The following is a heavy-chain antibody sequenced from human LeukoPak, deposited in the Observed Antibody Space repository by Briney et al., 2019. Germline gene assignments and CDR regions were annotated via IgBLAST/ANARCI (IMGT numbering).Heavy chain of an antibody. CDR2: IIVGSGRT. CDR3: AAELYSGTYGRCCSFAF. J-gene: IGHJ4*02. CDR1: GFTFSNSA. V-gene: IGHV1-58*02. D-gene: IGHD1-26*01. Sequence: ASVKVSCKASGFTFSNSAIQWVRQARGQRLEWIGWIIVGSGRTHYAQNLQERLTITRDMSTNTAYMELSSLRSEDTAVYYCAAELYSGTYGRCCSFAFWGQETPVTVSS.